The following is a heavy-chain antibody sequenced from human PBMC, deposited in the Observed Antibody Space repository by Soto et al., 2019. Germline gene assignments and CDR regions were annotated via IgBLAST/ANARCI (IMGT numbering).Heavy chain of an antibody. CDR2: IIPIFGTA. Sequence: SVKVSCEASGGTFGSYAISWGRQAPVQGLEWMGGIIPIFGTANYAQKFQGRVTITADESTSTAYMELSSLRSEDTAVYYCARNTGITGTQRAAFDIWGQGTMVTVSS. CDR1: GGTFGSYA. D-gene: IGHD1-20*01. J-gene: IGHJ3*02. V-gene: IGHV1-69*13. CDR3: ARNTGITGTQRAAFDI.